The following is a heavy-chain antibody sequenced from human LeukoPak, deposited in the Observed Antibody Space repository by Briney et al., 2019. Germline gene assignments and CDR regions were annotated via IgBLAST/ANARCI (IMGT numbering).Heavy chain of an antibody. CDR1: GGSISSSSYY. D-gene: IGHD5-24*01. CDR3: ARGAARWLQFGYYFDY. CDR2: IYYSGST. J-gene: IGHJ4*02. V-gene: IGHV4-39*07. Sequence: PSETLSLTCTVSGGSISSSSYYWGWIRQPPGKGLEWIGSIYYSGSTYYNPSLKSRVTISVDTSKNQFSLKLSSVTAADTAVYYCARGAARWLQFGYYFDYWGQGTLVTVSS.